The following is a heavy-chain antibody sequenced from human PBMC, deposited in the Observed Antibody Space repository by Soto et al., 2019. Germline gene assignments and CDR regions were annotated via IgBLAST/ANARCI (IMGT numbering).Heavy chain of an antibody. V-gene: IGHV4-30-4*01. CDR3: ARETSYYYGSGSFDH. CDR2: IYYSGST. J-gene: IGHJ4*02. D-gene: IGHD3-10*01. CDR1: GGSISSGDYY. Sequence: SETLSLTCTVSGGSISSGDYYWSWIRQPPGKGLEWIGYIYYSGSTYYNPSLKSRVTISVDTSKNQFSLKLSSVTAADTAVYYWARETSYYYGSGSFDHWGQGTLVTVSS.